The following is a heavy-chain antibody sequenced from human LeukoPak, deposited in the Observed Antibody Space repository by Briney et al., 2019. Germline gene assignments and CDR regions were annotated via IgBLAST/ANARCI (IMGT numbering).Heavy chain of an antibody. Sequence: SQTLSLTCTVSGGSISSSIYYWGWIRQPPGKGLEWIGSIHHSGTTYYNPSLKSRVTISVDTSKNQFSLKLSSVTAADTAVYYCATYRLGAATFDYWGQGTLVTVSS. CDR1: GGSISSSIYY. CDR3: ATYRLGAATFDY. V-gene: IGHV4-39*01. D-gene: IGHD6-13*01. J-gene: IGHJ4*02. CDR2: IHHSGTT.